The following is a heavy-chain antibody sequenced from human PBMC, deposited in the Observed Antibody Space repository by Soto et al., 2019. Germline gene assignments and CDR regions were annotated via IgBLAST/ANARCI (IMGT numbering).Heavy chain of an antibody. D-gene: IGHD4-17*01. V-gene: IGHV4-59*08. Sequence: SETLSLTCTVSGGSITSYYWSWIRQPPGKGLEWIGYIYYSGTTNYNPSLKSRVTMSVDASKNQFSLKLTSVTAADTAVYYCARHYADSDWGQGTLVTVSS. J-gene: IGHJ4*02. CDR2: IYYSGTT. CDR3: ARHYADSD. CDR1: GGSITSYY.